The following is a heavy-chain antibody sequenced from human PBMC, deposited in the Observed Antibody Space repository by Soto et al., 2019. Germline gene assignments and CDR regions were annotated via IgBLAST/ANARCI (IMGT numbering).Heavy chain of an antibody. CDR2: IIPIFGTA. D-gene: IGHD3-10*01. CDR3: ATSDSSRGAFDY. V-gene: IGHV1-69*06. Sequence: QVHLVQSGAEVKKPGSSVQGSCTPSGGTFSSYAISWVRHAPGQALEWMGGIIPIFGTANYAQKFQGRVTITADKSTSTAYRELSSLRSEDTAVYYCATSDSSRGAFDYWGQGPLVTVSS. CDR1: GGTFSSYA. J-gene: IGHJ4*02.